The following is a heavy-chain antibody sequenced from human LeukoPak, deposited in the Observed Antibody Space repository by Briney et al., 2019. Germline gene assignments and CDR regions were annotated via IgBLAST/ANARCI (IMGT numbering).Heavy chain of an antibody. CDR3: ARDTAGYCSSTSCYESDY. V-gene: IGHV1-69*13. CDR2: IIPIFGTA. J-gene: IGHJ4*02. D-gene: IGHD2-2*01. Sequence: ASVKVSCKASGGTFSSYAISRVRQDPGQGLEWMGGIIPIFGTANYAQKFQGRVTITADESTSTAYMELSSLRSEDTAVYYCARDTAGYCSSTSCYESDYWGQGTLVTVSS. CDR1: GGTFSSYA.